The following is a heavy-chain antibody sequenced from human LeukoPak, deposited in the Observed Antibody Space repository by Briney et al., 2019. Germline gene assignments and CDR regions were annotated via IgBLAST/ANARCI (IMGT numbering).Heavy chain of an antibody. CDR1: GFTFSSYS. CDR2: ISSSSSYI. J-gene: IGHJ5*02. V-gene: IGHV3-21*01. Sequence: GGSLRLSCAASGFTFSSYSMNWVRQAPGKGLEWVSSISSSSSYIYYADSVKGRFTISRDNAKNSLYLQMNSLRAEDTAVYYCARERLSSSWFDPWGQGTLVTVSS. D-gene: IGHD6-13*01. CDR3: ARERLSSSWFDP.